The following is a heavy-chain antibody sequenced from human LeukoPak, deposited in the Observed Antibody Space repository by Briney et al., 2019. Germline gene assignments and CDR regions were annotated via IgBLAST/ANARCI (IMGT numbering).Heavy chain of an antibody. CDR1: GFSFSSYT. J-gene: IGHJ4*02. D-gene: IGHD4-17*01. V-gene: IGHV3-21*01. Sequence: PGGSLRLSCAASGFSFSSYTMKWVRQTPGKGLEWVSSIRAGGTSIYSADSVKGRFTISRDNAKNSLYLQMNSLRAEDTAVYYCARGATTVTTRLDYWGQGTLVTVSS. CDR2: IRAGGTSI. CDR3: ARGATTVTTRLDY.